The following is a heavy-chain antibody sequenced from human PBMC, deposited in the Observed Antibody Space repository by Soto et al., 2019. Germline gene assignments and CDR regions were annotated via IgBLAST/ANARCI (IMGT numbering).Heavy chain of an antibody. CDR3: ARDSLRITMIVVVPAYSFDI. CDR1: GFTFSSYG. CDR2: IWYDGSNK. J-gene: IGHJ3*02. V-gene: IGHV3-33*01. D-gene: IGHD3-22*01. Sequence: GGSLRLSCAASGFTFSSYGMHWVRQAPGKGLEWVAVIWYDGSNKYYADSVKGRFTISRDNSKNTLYLQMNSLRAEDTAVYYCARDSLRITMIVVVPAYSFDIWGQGTMVTVSS.